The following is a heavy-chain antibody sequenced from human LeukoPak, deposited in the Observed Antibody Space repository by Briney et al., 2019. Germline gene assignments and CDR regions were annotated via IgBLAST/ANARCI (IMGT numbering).Heavy chain of an antibody. V-gene: IGHV1-18*01. CDR2: ISDYNGNT. D-gene: IGHD4-11*01. Sequence: ASVTVSCKASGYTFTSYGISWVRQAPGQGLEWMGWISDYNGNTNYAQKPQGRVTMTTDTSTRTAYMELRSLRSDDTAMYYCARDLYRDSLPVSWFDPWGQGTLVTVSS. J-gene: IGHJ5*02. CDR1: GYTFTSYG. CDR3: ARDLYRDSLPVSWFDP.